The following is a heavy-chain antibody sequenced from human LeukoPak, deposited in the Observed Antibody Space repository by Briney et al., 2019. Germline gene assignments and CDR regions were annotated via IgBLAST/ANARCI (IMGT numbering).Heavy chain of an antibody. J-gene: IGHJ3*02. V-gene: IGHV4-4*02. Sequence: PSGTLSLTCAVSGGSISSSNWWSWVRQPPGKGLEWIGEIYHSGSTNYNPSLKSRVTISVDKSKNQFSLKLSSVTAADTAVYYCARDIGVGGIAAAGPRDAFDIWGQGTMVTVSS. CDR1: GGSISSSNW. D-gene: IGHD6-13*01. CDR3: ARDIGVGGIAAAGPRDAFDI. CDR2: IYHSGST.